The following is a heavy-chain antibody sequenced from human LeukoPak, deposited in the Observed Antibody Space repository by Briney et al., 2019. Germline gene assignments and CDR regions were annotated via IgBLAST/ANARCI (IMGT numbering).Heavy chain of an antibody. CDR2: IKQDGSEK. CDR1: GFTFSSYW. D-gene: IGHD3-3*01. V-gene: IGHV3-7*01. J-gene: IGHJ4*02. Sequence: GGSLRLSCAASGFTFSSYWMSWVRQAPGKGLEWVANIKQDGSEKYYVDSVKGRFTISRDNAKNSLYLQMNSLRAEDTAVYYCARDWSEAKTQPLDYWGQGTLVTVSS. CDR3: ARDWSEAKTQPLDY.